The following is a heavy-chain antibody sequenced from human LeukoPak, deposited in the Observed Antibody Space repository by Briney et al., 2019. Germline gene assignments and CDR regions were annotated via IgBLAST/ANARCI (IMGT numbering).Heavy chain of an antibody. CDR2: LSSNGRTR. J-gene: IGHJ4*02. CDR1: GFSLSSFA. D-gene: IGHD3-22*01. CDR3: ARGAPGVVAFDH. V-gene: IGHV3-30*04. Sequence: GGSLRLSCAVSGFSLSSFAMHWVRQAPGKGLEWVTILSSNGRTRNHADSVRGRFTVSRDESTQTVYLQMNSLRREDTAIYYCARGAPGVVAFDHWGQGALVTVSS.